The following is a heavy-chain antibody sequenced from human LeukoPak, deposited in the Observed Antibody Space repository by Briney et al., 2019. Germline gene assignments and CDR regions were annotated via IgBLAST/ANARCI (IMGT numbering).Heavy chain of an antibody. CDR3: AMYYYDSSGHRQNGYFDY. V-gene: IGHV1-69*13. CDR1: GGTFSSYA. J-gene: IGHJ4*02. Sequence: SVKVSCKASGGTFSSYAISWVRQAPGQGLEWMGGIIPIFGTANYAQKFQGRVTITADESTSTAYMELSSLRSEDTAVYYCAMYYYDSSGHRQNGYFDYWGQGTLVTVSS. D-gene: IGHD3-22*01. CDR2: IIPIFGTA.